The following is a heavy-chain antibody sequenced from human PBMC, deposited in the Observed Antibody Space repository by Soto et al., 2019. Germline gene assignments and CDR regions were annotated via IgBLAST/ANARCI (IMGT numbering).Heavy chain of an antibody. V-gene: IGHV4-59*01. J-gene: IGHJ4*02. CDR2: IYYSGST. CDR3: ARGGIAVAGRSFDY. CDR1: GGSISSYY. D-gene: IGHD6-19*01. Sequence: PSETLSLTCTVSGGSISSYYWSWIRQPPGKGLEWIGYIYYSGSTNYNPSLKSRVTISVDTSKNQFSLKLSSVTAADTAVYYCARGGIAVAGRSFDYWGQGTLVTVSS.